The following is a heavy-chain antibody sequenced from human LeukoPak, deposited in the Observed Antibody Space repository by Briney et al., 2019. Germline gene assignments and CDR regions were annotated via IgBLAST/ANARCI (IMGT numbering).Heavy chain of an antibody. CDR3: TSRQDIVVVPAAKDGRFDP. D-gene: IGHD2-2*01. Sequence: PTGGSLRLSCAASGFTFSGSAMHWDRQASGKGLEWVGRIRSKANSYATAYAASVKGRFTISRDDSKNTAYLQMNSLKTEDTAVYYCTSRQDIVVVPAAKDGRFDPWGQGTLVTVSS. CDR1: GFTFSGSA. J-gene: IGHJ5*02. V-gene: IGHV3-73*01. CDR2: IRSKANSYAT.